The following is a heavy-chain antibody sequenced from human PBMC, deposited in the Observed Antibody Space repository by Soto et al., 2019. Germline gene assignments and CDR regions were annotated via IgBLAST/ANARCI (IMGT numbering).Heavy chain of an antibody. V-gene: IGHV3-43D*04. J-gene: IGHJ4*02. CDR1: GFTFDDYA. CDR3: AKAQQTNGYFDY. Sequence: EVQLVESGGVVVQPGGSLRLSCAASGFTFDDYAMHWVRQAPGKGLEWVSLISWDGGSTYYADSVKGRFTISRDNSKNSLYLQMNSLRAEDTALYYCAKAQQTNGYFDYWGQGTLVTVSS. CDR2: ISWDGGST. D-gene: IGHD4-17*01.